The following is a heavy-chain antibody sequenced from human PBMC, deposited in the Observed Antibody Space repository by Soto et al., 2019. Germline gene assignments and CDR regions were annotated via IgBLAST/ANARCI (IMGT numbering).Heavy chain of an antibody. Sequence: PGESLKISCQASGYTFTNNWIGCVRQKPGKCLEWFGIIYPGLSENRYSPSFRGHVTISVDKTLNTAYLQWDSLKASDTAIYYCERPLFKYGDFRHFSDWGQGTQVTVSS. CDR1: GYTFTNNW. CDR2: IYPGLSEN. V-gene: IGHV5-51*01. J-gene: IGHJ4*02. D-gene: IGHD4-17*01. CDR3: ERPLFKYGDFRHFSD.